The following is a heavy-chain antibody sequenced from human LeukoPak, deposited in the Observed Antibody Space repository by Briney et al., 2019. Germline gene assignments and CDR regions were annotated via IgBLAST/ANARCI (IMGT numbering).Heavy chain of an antibody. CDR3: ATGIAVAGYFDY. CDR1: GFTFSSYG. CDR2: ISYDGSNK. V-gene: IGHV3-30*03. D-gene: IGHD6-19*01. Sequence: GGSLRLSCAASGFTFSSYGMHWVRQAPGKGLEWVAVISYDGSNKYYADSVKGRFTFSRDNSKNTLYLQMNSLRAEDTAVYYCATGIAVAGYFDYWGREPWSPSPQ. J-gene: IGHJ4*02.